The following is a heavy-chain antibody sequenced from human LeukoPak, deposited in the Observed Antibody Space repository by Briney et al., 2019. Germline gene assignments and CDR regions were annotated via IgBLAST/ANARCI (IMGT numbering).Heavy chain of an antibody. Sequence: ASVKVSCKASGGTFSSYAISWVRQAPGQGLEWMGGIIPIFGTANYAQKFQGRVTITADKSTSTAYMELSSPRSEDTAVYYCARECGYGYGYRSYFDYWGQGTLVTVSS. CDR1: GGTFSSYA. J-gene: IGHJ4*02. D-gene: IGHD5-18*01. CDR3: ARECGYGYGYRSYFDY. V-gene: IGHV1-69*06. CDR2: IIPIFGTA.